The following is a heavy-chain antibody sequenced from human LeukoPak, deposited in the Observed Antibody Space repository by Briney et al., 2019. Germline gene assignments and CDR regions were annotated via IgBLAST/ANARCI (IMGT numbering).Heavy chain of an antibody. D-gene: IGHD6-19*01. Sequence: GESLKISCKGSGYSFTNYWIGWVRQMPGKGLEWMGIIYPGDSDTRYSPSFQGQDTISADKSISTAYLQWSSLKASDTAMYYCVKSYIRGWGNFDYWGQGTLVTVSS. CDR2: IYPGDSDT. V-gene: IGHV5-51*01. CDR1: GYSFTNYW. J-gene: IGHJ4*02. CDR3: VKSYIRGWGNFDY.